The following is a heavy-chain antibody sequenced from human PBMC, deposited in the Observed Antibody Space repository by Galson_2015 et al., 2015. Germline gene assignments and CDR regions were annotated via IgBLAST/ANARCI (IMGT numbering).Heavy chain of an antibody. J-gene: IGHJ4*02. CDR1: GYTFTSYD. CDR2: MNPSSGNT. Sequence: SVKVSGKASGYTFTSYDINWARQATGQGLEWMGWMNPSSGNTGYAQKFQGRVTMTRNTSISTAYMERSSLRCEDTAVYYCVRGDLMISYDSIVYYLGDYWGQGPVVPASS. D-gene: IGHD3-22*01. V-gene: IGHV1-8*01. CDR3: VRGDLMISYDSIVYYLGDY.